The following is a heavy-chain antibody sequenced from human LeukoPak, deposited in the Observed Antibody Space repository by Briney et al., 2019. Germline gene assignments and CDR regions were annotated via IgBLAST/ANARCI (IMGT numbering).Heavy chain of an antibody. V-gene: IGHV4-59*06. J-gene: IGHJ4*02. CDR2: IYYSGST. CDR3: ASRNSGSYSQLDY. CDR1: GGSISSYY. D-gene: IGHD3-10*01. Sequence: PSETLSPTCTVSGGSISSYYWSWIRQPPGKGLEWIGYIYYSGSTYYNPSLKSRVTISVDTSKNQFSLKLSSVTAADTAVYYCASRNSGSYSQLDYWGQGTLVTVSS.